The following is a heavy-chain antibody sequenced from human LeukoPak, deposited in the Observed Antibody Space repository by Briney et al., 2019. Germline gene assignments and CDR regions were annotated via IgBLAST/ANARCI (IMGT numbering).Heavy chain of an antibody. CDR2: ISYDGNHK. V-gene: IGHV3-30*18. CDR3: AKGELHFNTCSFDY. CDR1: GFTFSSG. Sequence: GTSLRLSCAASGFTFSSGMHWVRQAPGKGLEWVAVISYDGNHKYYGDSVKGRFTISRDNSRNTLYLQMDSLKTEDTAVYYCAKGELHFNTCSFDYWGQGTLVTVSS. D-gene: IGHD1-26*01. J-gene: IGHJ4*02.